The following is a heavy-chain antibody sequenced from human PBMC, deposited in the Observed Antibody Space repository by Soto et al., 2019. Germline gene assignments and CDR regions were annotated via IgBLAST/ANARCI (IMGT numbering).Heavy chain of an antibody. CDR1: GYTFTSHG. CDR2: ISAYNGNK. J-gene: IGHJ4*02. Sequence: ASVKVSCKASGYTFTSHGISWVRQAPGQGLEWLGWISAYNGNKKHAEKVQDRVTMTTDTSASTAYMELRSLTSDDTAVYYCARPRREFGEIFVGYVYWGQGTLVPVSS. D-gene: IGHD3-10*01. CDR3: ARPRREFGEIFVGYVY. V-gene: IGHV1-18*04.